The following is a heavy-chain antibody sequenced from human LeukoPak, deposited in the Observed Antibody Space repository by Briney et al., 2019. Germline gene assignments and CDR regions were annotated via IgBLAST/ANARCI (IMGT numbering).Heavy chain of an antibody. Sequence: ASVKVSCKASGYTFTSYYMHWVRQAPGQGLEWMGIINPSGGSTSYAQKFQGRDTMTRDTSTSTVYMELSSLRSEDTAVYYCARAPYDYVWGSYRLDPWGQGTLVTVSS. CDR3: ARAPYDYVWGSYRLDP. D-gene: IGHD3-16*02. V-gene: IGHV1-46*01. CDR1: GYTFTSYY. J-gene: IGHJ5*02. CDR2: INPSGGST.